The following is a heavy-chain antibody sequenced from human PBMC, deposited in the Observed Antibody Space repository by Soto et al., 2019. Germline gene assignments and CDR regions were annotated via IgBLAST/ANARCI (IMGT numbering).Heavy chain of an antibody. J-gene: IGHJ3*02. CDR1: GGTFSSYT. CDR3: ARDGVGGADYGDSFAFDI. D-gene: IGHD4-17*01. CDR2: IIPILGIA. Sequence: QVQLVQSGAEVKKPGSSVKVSCKASGGTFSSYTISWVRQAPGQGLEWMGRIIPILGIANYAQKFQGRVTITADKSTSTAYMELGSLRSEDTAVYYCARDGVGGADYGDSFAFDIWGQGTMVTVSS. V-gene: IGHV1-69*08.